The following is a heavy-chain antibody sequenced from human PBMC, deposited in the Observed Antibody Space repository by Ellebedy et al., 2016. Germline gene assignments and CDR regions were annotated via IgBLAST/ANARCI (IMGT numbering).Heavy chain of an antibody. D-gene: IGHD3-10*01. CDR3: ARGQYGSEVDY. CDR2: ISGSGGST. V-gene: IGHV3-23*01. CDR1: GFTFSSYA. J-gene: IGHJ4*02. Sequence: GESLKISCAASGFTFSSYAMSWVRQAPGKGLEWVSAISGSGGSTYYADSVKGRFTISRDNSKNTLYLQMNSLRAEDTAVYYCARGQYGSEVDYWGQGTLVTVSS.